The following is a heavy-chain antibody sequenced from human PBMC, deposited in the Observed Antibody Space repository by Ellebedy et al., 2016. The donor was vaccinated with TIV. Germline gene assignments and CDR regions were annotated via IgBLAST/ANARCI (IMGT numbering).Heavy chain of an antibody. CDR1: DSSISSGSY. V-gene: IGHV4-38-2*02. Sequence: MPSETLSLTCSVSDSSISSGSYWGCIRQDPGKGLEWLGSIYHSGSTYYNPSLKSRVTISVDTSKNQFSLKLSSGTAADTALYYCARVCGAFDLWGRGTLVTVSS. D-gene: IGHD4-17*01. CDR3: ARVCGAFDL. J-gene: IGHJ2*01. CDR2: IYHSGST.